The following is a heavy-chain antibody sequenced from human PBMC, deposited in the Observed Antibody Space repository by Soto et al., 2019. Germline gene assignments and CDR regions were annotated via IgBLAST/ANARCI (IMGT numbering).Heavy chain of an antibody. D-gene: IGHD6-13*01. J-gene: IGHJ4*02. CDR3: AKRGVYKPDX. CDR1: GFTFSSYT. Sequence: GGSLRLSFTASGFTFSSYTMNWVRQAPGKGLECVSSISGSGGNTYYAYSVKVRFTISRDNSKNTLFLKMNSLRVDDTAVYYCAKRGVYKPDXWGQGTLVTVSX. V-gene: IGHV3-23*01. CDR2: ISGSGGNT.